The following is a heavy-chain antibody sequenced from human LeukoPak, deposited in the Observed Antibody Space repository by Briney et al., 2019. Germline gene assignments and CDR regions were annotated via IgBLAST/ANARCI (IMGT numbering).Heavy chain of an antibody. CDR3: ARAGRSLWYFDL. J-gene: IGHJ2*01. CDR2: INEGGSKQ. D-gene: IGHD2-15*01. V-gene: IGHV3-7*02. Sequence: GGSLRLSCVGSGFSCCRSWMKWVPQAPGKGLEGVANINEGGSKQYYVESVEGRLPISKDNAESSLYLQMNRLRAEDTAVYYCARAGRSLWYFDLWGRGTLVTVSS. CDR1: GFSCCRSW.